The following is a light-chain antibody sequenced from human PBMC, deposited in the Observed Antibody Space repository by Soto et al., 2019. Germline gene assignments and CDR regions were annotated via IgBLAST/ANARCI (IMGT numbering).Light chain of an antibody. CDR1: QSVSSN. CDR3: QQYGNSPIT. Sequence: EIVMTQSPATLSVPPGERATLSCMASQSVSSNLAWYQQKPGKAPRLLIYGASTRATGIPARFSGSGSGTEFTLTITRLEPEDFAVYYCQQYGNSPITFGQGTRLEI. V-gene: IGKV3-15*01. CDR2: GAS. J-gene: IGKJ5*01.